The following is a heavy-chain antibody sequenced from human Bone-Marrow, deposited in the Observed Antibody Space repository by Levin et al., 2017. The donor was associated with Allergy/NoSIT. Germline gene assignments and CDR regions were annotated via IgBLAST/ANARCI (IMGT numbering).Heavy chain of an antibody. J-gene: IGHJ5*02. CDR2: TYYRSKWYN. CDR3: ARSGLGYDFWSGYYFANWFDP. CDR1: GDSVSSNSAA. Sequence: SQTLSLTCAISGDSVSSNSAAWNWIRQSPSRGLEWLGRTYYRSKWYNDYAVSVKSRITINPDTSKNQFSLQLNSVTPEDTAVYYCARSGLGYDFWSGYYFANWFDPWGQGTLVTVSS. V-gene: IGHV6-1*01. D-gene: IGHD3-3*01.